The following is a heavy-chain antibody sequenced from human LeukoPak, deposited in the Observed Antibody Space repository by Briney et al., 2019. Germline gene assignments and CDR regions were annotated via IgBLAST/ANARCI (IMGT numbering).Heavy chain of an antibody. Sequence: GGSLRLSCVASGFTFSSYGMHWVRQAPGKGLQWVSAISGGGSSTYYADSVKGRFTISRDNSKNTLYLQMNSLRAEDTAVYYCAKDGFDYYDSSGYYYFDYWGQGTLVTVSS. J-gene: IGHJ4*02. CDR2: ISGGGSST. V-gene: IGHV3-23*01. CDR1: GFTFSSYG. CDR3: AKDGFDYYDSSGYYYFDY. D-gene: IGHD3-22*01.